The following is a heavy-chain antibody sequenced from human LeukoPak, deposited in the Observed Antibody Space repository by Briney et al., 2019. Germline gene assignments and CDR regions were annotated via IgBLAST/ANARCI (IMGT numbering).Heavy chain of an antibody. CDR2: IKQDGSEK. V-gene: IGHV3-7*01. D-gene: IGHD1-1*01. J-gene: IGHJ4*02. Sequence: GGSLRLSCAASGFAFSNYWMTWVRQAPGKGLQWVANIKQDGSEKNYVDSVKGRFTIFRDDAKNSVYLQLNSLRVDDTALYYCARTPLTQLEPEYFSSWGQGNL. CDR3: ARTPLTQLEPEYFSS. CDR1: GFAFSNYW.